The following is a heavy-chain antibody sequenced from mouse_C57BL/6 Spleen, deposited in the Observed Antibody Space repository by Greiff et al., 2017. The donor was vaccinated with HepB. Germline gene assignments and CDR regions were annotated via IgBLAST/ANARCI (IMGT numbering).Heavy chain of an antibody. J-gene: IGHJ1*03. Sequence: EVKLVESGGGLVKPGGSLKLSCAASGFTFSSYAMSWVRQTPEKRLEWVATISDGGSYTYYPDNVKGRFTISRDNAKNNLYLQMSHLKSEDTAMYDCARDYGSSYEGYFDVWGTGTTVTVSS. D-gene: IGHD1-1*01. CDR3: ARDYGSSYEGYFDV. V-gene: IGHV5-4*01. CDR2: ISDGGSYT. CDR1: GFTFSSYA.